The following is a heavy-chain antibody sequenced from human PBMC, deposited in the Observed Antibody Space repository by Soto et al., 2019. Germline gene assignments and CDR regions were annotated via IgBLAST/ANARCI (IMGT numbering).Heavy chain of an antibody. V-gene: IGHV3-23*01. Sequence: EVQLLESGGGLVQPGGSLRLSCAASGFTFSSYAMSWVRQAPGKGLEWVSAISGSGGSTYYADSVKGRFTISRDNSKNTLYLQMNSLRAEDTAVYYCAKVKRVAGVDVVPPTFDYWGQGTLVTVSS. CDR3: AKVKRVAGVDVVPPTFDY. CDR2: ISGSGGST. J-gene: IGHJ4*02. D-gene: IGHD2-15*01. CDR1: GFTFSSYA.